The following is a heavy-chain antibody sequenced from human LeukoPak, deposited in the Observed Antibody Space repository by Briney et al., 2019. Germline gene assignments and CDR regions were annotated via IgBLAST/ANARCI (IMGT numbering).Heavy chain of an antibody. J-gene: IGHJ5*02. Sequence: SVKVSCKASGYTFTSYAISWVRQAPGQGLEWMGGIIPIFGTANYAQKFQGRVTITADESTSTAYMELSRLRSDDTAVYYCARPPMVRGVNWFDLWGQGTLVTVSS. D-gene: IGHD3-10*01. CDR1: GYTFTSYA. CDR2: IIPIFGTA. CDR3: ARPPMVRGVNWFDL. V-gene: IGHV1-69*13.